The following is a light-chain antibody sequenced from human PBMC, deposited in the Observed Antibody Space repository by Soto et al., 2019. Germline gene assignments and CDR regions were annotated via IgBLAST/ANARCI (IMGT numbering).Light chain of an antibody. CDR3: QQYNRYST. CDR1: QSISVW. Sequence: DIPLTQCPSTLSESLGDRVTITCRASQSISVWLAWYQQKPGKAPKLLIFDASSLESGVPSRFSGSGSETEFTLTISSLQPDDIGTYYCQQYNRYSTFGGGTKVDIK. V-gene: IGKV1-5*01. J-gene: IGKJ4*01. CDR2: DAS.